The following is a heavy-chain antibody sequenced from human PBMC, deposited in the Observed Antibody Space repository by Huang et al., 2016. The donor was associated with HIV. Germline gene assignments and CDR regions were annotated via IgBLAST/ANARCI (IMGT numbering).Heavy chain of an antibody. CDR1: EYTLTALS. D-gene: IGHD3-9*01. V-gene: IGHV1-24*01. J-gene: IGHJ4*02. Sequence: QVQLVQSRAEVKKPGASVKVSCKVSEYTLTALSIHWVRQPPGKGLEWRGGCDPEIGETIDAQKFQGRVTMTEDTSKETAFMELSGLRPEDTAVYYCATGFDVFFDFWGQGTLVTVSS. CDR2: CDPEIGET. CDR3: ATGFDVFFDF.